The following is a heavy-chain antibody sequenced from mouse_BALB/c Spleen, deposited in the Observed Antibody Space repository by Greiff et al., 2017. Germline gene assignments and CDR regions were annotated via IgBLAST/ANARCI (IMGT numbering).Heavy chain of an antibody. Sequence: VQLKESGPGLVAPSQSLSITCTVSGFSLTSYGVHWVRQPPGKGLEWLGVIWAGGSTNYNSALMSRLSISKDNSKSQVFLKMNSLQTDDTAMYYCARDFYYGYDGYFDYWGQGTTLTVTS. CDR2: IWAGGST. CDR1: GFSLTSYG. V-gene: IGHV2-9*02. D-gene: IGHD2-2*01. CDR3: ARDFYYGYDGYFDY. J-gene: IGHJ2*01.